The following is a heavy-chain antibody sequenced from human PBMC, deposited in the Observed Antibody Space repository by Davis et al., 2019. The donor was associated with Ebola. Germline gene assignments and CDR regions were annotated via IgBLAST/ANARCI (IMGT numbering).Heavy chain of an antibody. CDR3: ARDDYGDNWFDP. CDR1: GYTFTSYG. CDR2: IIPIFGTA. J-gene: IGHJ5*02. D-gene: IGHD4-17*01. Sequence: SVKVSCKASGYTFTSYGISWVRQAPGQGLEWMGGIIPIFGTANYAQKFQGRVTITADESTSTAYMELSSPRSEDTAVYYCARDDYGDNWFDPWGQGTLVTVSS. V-gene: IGHV1-69*13.